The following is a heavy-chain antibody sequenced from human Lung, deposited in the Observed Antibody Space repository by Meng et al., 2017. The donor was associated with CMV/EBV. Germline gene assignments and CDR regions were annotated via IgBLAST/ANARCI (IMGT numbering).Heavy chain of an antibody. D-gene: IGHD6-13*01. V-gene: IGHV1-69*06. CDR2: IIPINGKA. CDR3: ARESRGAAAGWRWFDP. CDR1: GTIRSYA. J-gene: IGHJ5*02. Sequence: GTIRSYAVGWMRQAPGQGLEWMRGIIPINGKANYDPPIQATVTITADKSTSTAYLELSSLRSEDTAVYYCARESRGAAAGWRWFDPWGQGTLVTVSS.